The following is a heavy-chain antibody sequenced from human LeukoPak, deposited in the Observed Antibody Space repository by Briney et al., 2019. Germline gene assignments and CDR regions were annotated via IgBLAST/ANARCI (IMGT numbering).Heavy chain of an antibody. J-gene: IGHJ6*02. CDR3: ARERSGQLYYYGMDV. CDR1: GFIFSNYR. Sequence: PGGSLRLSCAASGFIFSNYRMNWVRQAPGKGLEWASYISSSSTTIYYADSVKGRFTISRDNAKNSLFLQMNSLRDEDTAVYYCARERSGQLYYYGMDVWGQGTTVTVSS. CDR2: ISSSSTTI. D-gene: IGHD3-3*01. V-gene: IGHV3-48*02.